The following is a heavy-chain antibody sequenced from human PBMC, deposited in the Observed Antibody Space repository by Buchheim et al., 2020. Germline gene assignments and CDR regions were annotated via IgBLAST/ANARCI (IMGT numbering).Heavy chain of an antibody. D-gene: IGHD6-19*01. CDR3: ARALGGAASHAVARMGMDV. Sequence: QVQLVQSGAEVKKPGASVKVSCKASGYTFTGYYMHWVRQAPGQGLEWMGWINPNSGGTNYAQKFQGWVTMTRETSISTAYMELSRLRSDDTAVYYCARALGGAASHAVARMGMDVWGQGTT. CDR2: INPNSGGT. CDR1: GYTFTGYY. V-gene: IGHV1-2*04. J-gene: IGHJ6*02.